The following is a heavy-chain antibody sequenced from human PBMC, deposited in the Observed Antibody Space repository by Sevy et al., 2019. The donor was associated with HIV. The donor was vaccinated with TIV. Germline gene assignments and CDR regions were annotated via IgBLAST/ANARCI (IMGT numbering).Heavy chain of an antibody. D-gene: IGHD6-6*01. CDR1: GYTFTGYY. Sequence: ASVKVSCKASGYTFTGYYMHWVRQAPGQGLEWMGWINPNSGGTNYAQKFQGRVTMTRDTSISTAYMELSRLRSDDTAVYYCSRDQSIAARADAFDIWGQGTIVTVSS. V-gene: IGHV1-2*02. CDR3: SRDQSIAARADAFDI. CDR2: INPNSGGT. J-gene: IGHJ3*02.